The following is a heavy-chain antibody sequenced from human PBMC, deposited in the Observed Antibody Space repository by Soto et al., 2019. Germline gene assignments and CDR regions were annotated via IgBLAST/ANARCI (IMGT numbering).Heavy chain of an antibody. Sequence: GGCLRLSGAASVFTFSGYAMGWVRQAPGKGLDWVSAISGSGGSTYYADSVKGRFTISRDNSKNTLYLQMNSLRAEDTAVYYCAKDLRQQLVPDYYYYYGMHGCGQGTTVTVSS. CDR2: ISGSGGST. J-gene: IGHJ6*02. CDR1: VFTFSGYA. CDR3: AKDLRQQLVPDYYYYYGMHG. D-gene: IGHD6-13*01. V-gene: IGHV3-23*01.